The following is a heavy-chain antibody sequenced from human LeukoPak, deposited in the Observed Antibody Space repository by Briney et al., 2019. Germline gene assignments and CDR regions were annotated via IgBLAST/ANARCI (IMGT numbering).Heavy chain of an antibody. D-gene: IGHD3-22*01. Sequence: SETLSLTCAVYGGSFSGYYWSWIRQPPGKGLEWIGEINHSGRTNYNPSLKSRVTISVDTSKNQFSLKLSSVTAADTAVYYCARGPFYYDSSGYYLWGQGTLVTVSS. J-gene: IGHJ5*02. CDR1: GGSFSGYY. CDR3: ARGPFYYDSSGYYL. V-gene: IGHV4-34*01. CDR2: INHSGRT.